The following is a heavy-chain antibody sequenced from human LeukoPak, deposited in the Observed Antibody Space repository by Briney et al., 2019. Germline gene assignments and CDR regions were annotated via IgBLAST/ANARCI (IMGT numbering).Heavy chain of an antibody. CDR2: ISGSGGST. D-gene: IGHD4-17*01. CDR3: AKDPLATVTIFDY. V-gene: IGHV3-23*01. J-gene: IGHJ4*02. CDR1: AFTFSSYA. Sequence: GGSLRLSCAASAFTFSSYAMSWVRQAPGKGLEWVSAISGSGGSTYYADSVKGRFTISRDNSKNTLYLQMNSLRAEDTAVYYCAKDPLATVTIFDYWGQGTLVTVSS.